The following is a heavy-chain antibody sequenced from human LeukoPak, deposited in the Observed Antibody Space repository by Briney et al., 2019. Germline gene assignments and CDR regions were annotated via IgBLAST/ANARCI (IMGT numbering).Heavy chain of an antibody. CDR2: IRSKANSYAT. V-gene: IGHV3-73*01. J-gene: IGHJ3*02. CDR1: GFTFSGSA. Sequence: GGSLRLSCAASGFTFSGSAMHWVRQASGKGLEWVGRIRSKANSYATAYAASVKGRFTISRDDSKNTAYLQMNSLETEDTAVYYCTRLSRNGIGWVDIWGQGTMVTVSS. CDR3: TRLSRNGIGWVDI. D-gene: IGHD1-14*01.